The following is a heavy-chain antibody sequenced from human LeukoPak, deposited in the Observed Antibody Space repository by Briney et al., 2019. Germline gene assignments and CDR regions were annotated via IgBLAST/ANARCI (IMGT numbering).Heavy chain of an antibody. CDR2: IIPIFGTA. CDR1: GGTFSSYA. D-gene: IGHD2-2*01. CDR3: ARDPTHCSRTTCYAGRFDY. Sequence: SVKVSCKASGGTFSSYAISWVRQAPGQGLEWMGGIIPIFGTANYAQKFQGRVTITADESTSTAYMQLSSLGSEDTAVYYCARDPTHCSRTTCYAGRFDYWGQGTLVTVSS. V-gene: IGHV1-69*13. J-gene: IGHJ4*02.